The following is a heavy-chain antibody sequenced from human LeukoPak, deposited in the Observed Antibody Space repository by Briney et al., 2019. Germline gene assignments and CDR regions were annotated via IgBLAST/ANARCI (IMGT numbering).Heavy chain of an antibody. CDR2: IKSKTDGGTA. D-gene: IGHD1-1*01. J-gene: IGHJ4*02. CDR1: GLTFSNAW. Sequence: GGSLRLSCAASGLTFSNAWMSWVRQAPGKGLQWVGRIKSKTDGGTADYATPVRGRFIISRDDSKNIMYLQMDSLETDVTAVYYCNVQLTRFTGYFDYWGQGSLVTVSS. V-gene: IGHV3-15*01. CDR3: NVQLTRFTGYFDY.